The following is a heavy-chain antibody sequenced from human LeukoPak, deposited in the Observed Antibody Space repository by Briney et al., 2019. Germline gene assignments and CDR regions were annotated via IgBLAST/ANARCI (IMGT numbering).Heavy chain of an antibody. J-gene: IGHJ2*01. CDR2: ISGSGGST. Sequence: GGSLRLSCAASGFTFTTYAMNWVRQAPGKGLEWVSVISGSGGSTYYADSVKGRFTISRDNSRNTLYLEVNSLRAEDTAVYYCATAFYFDSSGPYWYFDLWGRGTLVTVSS. D-gene: IGHD3-22*01. V-gene: IGHV3-23*01. CDR1: GFTFTTYA. CDR3: ATAFYFDSSGPYWYFDL.